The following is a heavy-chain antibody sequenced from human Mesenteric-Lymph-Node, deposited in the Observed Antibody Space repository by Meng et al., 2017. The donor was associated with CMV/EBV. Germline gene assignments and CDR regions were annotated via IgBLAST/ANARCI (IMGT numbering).Heavy chain of an antibody. CDR1: GFTFSSYG. J-gene: IGHJ4*02. D-gene: IGHD6-13*01. V-gene: IGHV3-30*02. Sequence: LSLTCAASGFTFSSYGMHWVRQAPGKGLEWVAFIRYDGSNKYYADSVKGRFTISRDNSKNTLYLQMNSLRVEDTAVYYCAITPRGAAAGNFDYWGQGTLVTVSS. CDR2: IRYDGSNK. CDR3: AITPRGAAAGNFDY.